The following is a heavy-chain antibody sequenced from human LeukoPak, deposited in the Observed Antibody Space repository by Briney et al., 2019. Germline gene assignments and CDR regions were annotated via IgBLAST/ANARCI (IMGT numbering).Heavy chain of an antibody. CDR3: ARLVVVVAATPPRYAEYFQH. D-gene: IGHD2-15*01. V-gene: IGHV4-59*08. J-gene: IGHJ1*01. Sequence: PSETLSLTCTVSGGSISSYYWSWIRQPPGKGLEWIGYIYYSGSTNYNPSLKSRVTISGDTSKNQFSLKLRSVTAADTAVYYCARLVVVVAATPPRYAEYFQHWGQGTLVTVSS. CDR2: IYYSGST. CDR1: GGSISSYY.